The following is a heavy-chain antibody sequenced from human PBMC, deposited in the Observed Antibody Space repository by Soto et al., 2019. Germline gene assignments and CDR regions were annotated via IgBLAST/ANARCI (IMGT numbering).Heavy chain of an antibody. V-gene: IGHV3-30*03. J-gene: IGHJ4*02. Sequence: QVQLVESGGGVVQPGRSLRLSCAASGFPFTTYGMHWLREGPGMALEWVAVISYDGSNKYYADSVKGRFAISRDNSNNNLYLQMTDLRPEDTALYYCVGGQYYFDYRGQETLGTVSS. CDR3: VGGQYYFDY. CDR1: GFPFTTYG. D-gene: IGHD3-10*01. CDR2: ISYDGSNK.